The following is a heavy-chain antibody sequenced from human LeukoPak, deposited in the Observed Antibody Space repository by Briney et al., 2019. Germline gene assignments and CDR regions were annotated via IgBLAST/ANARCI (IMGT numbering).Heavy chain of an antibody. J-gene: IGHJ5*02. CDR2: IYSGGST. CDR1: GFTVSSNY. CDR3: AKDRYYYGSGSYPNWFGP. Sequence: GGSLRLSCAASGFTVSSNYMNWVRQAPGKGLEWVSVIYSGGSTYYADSVKGRFTISRDNSKNTLYLQMNSLRAEDTAVYYCAKDRYYYGSGSYPNWFGPWGQGTLVTVSS. D-gene: IGHD3-10*01. V-gene: IGHV3-53*01.